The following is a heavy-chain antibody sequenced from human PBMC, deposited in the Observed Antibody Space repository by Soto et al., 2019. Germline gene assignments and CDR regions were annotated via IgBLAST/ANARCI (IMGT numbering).Heavy chain of an antibody. CDR2: INHSGST. D-gene: IGHD3-10*01. V-gene: IGHV4-34*01. CDR1: GGSFSGYY. CDR3: ARGRSSGPYYYGSGSYLGRFDY. Sequence: SETLSLTCAVYGGSFSGYYWSWIRQPPGKGLEWIGEINHSGSTNYNPSLKSRVTISVDTSKNQFSLKLSSVTAADTAVYYCARGRSSGPYYYGSGSYLGRFDYWGQGTLVTVSS. J-gene: IGHJ4*02.